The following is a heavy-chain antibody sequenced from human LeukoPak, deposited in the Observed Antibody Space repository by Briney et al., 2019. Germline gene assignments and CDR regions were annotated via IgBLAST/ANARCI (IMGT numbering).Heavy chain of an antibody. J-gene: IGHJ6*03. V-gene: IGHV4-59*01. CDR3: ARWYCSSNTCYHMDV. CDR1: GGSINSYY. CDR2: IYYSGSS. D-gene: IGHD2-2*01. Sequence: SETLSLTCTVSGGSINSYYWSWIRRPPGEGLEWIGYIYYSGSSSYNPSLKSRVTMSVDTSKNQLSLKLSSVTAADTAVYYCARWYCSSNTCYHMDVWGKGTTVTVSS.